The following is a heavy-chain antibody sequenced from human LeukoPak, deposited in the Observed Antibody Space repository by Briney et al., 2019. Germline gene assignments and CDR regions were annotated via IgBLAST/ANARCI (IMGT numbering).Heavy chain of an antibody. V-gene: IGHV4-30-4*01. CDR3: ARINEMATISPFDY. CDR1: GGSISSGDYY. D-gene: IGHD5-24*01. J-gene: IGHJ4*02. CDR2: IYYSGST. Sequence: SETLSLTCTVSGGSISSGDYYWSWIRQPPGKGLEWIGYIYYSGSTYYNPSLKSRVTISVDTSKNQFSLKLSSVTAADTAVYYRARINEMATISPFDYWGQGTLVTVSS.